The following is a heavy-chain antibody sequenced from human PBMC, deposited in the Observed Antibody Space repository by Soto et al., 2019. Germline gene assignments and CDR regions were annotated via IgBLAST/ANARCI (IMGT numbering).Heavy chain of an antibody. CDR2: ISTDASDT. CDR3: ATNESEAGPTTFVS. V-gene: IGHV3-74*03. CDR1: GFTFRRYW. D-gene: IGHD6-19*01. Sequence: EVQLVESGGDLVQPGGSLRLSCVASGFTFRRYWMHWVRRVPGKGLVWVTSISTDASDTKYAETVKGRFTIPRDNAENTLFLHMHSLRVEDAAVYFCATNESEAGPTTFVSWGQGTLVTVSP. J-gene: IGHJ1*01.